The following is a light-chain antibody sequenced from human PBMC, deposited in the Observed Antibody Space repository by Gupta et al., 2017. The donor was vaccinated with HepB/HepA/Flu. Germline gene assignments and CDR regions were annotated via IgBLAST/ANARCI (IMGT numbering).Light chain of an antibody. CDR3: TQHKHCPGT. CDR2: KGS. V-gene: IGKV2-30*02. J-gene: IGKJ1*01. Sequence: DVVMTQSPLSLPVTLGQPASLSFNSSQSLIHSDGNTYLDWLHQRPGQPPRRLIYKGSKRDYGVPDRFSGSGSGTDFALNISGVEAEDVGIYYCTQHKHCPGTFGQGTKVEFK. CDR1: QSLIHSDGNTY.